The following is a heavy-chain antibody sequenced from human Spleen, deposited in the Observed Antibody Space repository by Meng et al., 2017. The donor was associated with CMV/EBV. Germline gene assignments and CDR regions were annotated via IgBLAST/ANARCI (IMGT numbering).Heavy chain of an antibody. V-gene: IGHV3-7*03. Sequence: GGSLRLSCTVSGFTFSSYWMSWVRQAPGKGLEWVANIKQDGSEKYYVDSVKGRFTISRDNSKNTLYLQMNSLRAEDTAVYYCARGLSVWGQGTTVTVSS. CDR1: GFTFSSYW. CDR3: ARGLSV. CDR2: IKQDGSEK. J-gene: IGHJ6*02. D-gene: IGHD3-16*02.